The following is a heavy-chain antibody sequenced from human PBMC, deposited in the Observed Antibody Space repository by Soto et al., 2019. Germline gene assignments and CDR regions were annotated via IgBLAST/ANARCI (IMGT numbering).Heavy chain of an antibody. J-gene: IGHJ2*01. V-gene: IGHV3-30-3*01. CDR3: VRDSGANSGTFWYFDL. CDR1: GFSFNFYA. D-gene: IGHD1-26*01. Sequence: QVQLVESGGGVVQPGRSLRISCAATGFSFNFYAMYWVRQAPGKGLEWLAMISNAGSSENDADSVRGRFIISRDNSKKTLFLQMNRLRPEDTATYYGVRDSGANSGTFWYFDLWGRGTLVTVSS. CDR2: ISNAGSSE.